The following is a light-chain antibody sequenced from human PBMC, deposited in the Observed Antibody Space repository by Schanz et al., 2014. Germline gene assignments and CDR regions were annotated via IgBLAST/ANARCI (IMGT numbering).Light chain of an antibody. Sequence: QSALTQPASVSGSPGQSITISCTGTSSDVGYSNYVSWYQHHPGKAPKFMIYDVSNRPSGVSNRFSGSKSGNTASLTISGLQAEDEADYYCSSYTSTSTLIFGGGTKLTVL. V-gene: IGLV2-14*03. J-gene: IGLJ2*01. CDR2: DVS. CDR1: SSDVGYSNY. CDR3: SSYTSTSTLI.